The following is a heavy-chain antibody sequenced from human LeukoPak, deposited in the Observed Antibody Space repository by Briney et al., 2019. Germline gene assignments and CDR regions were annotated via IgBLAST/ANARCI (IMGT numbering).Heavy chain of an antibody. CDR3: ANGRFLDNIDY. V-gene: IGHV3-66*01. CDR2: IYSGGST. CDR1: GFTVSSNY. J-gene: IGHJ4*02. D-gene: IGHD3/OR15-3a*01. Sequence: GGSLRLSCAASGFTVSSNYMSWVRQAPGKGLEWVSVIYSGGSTYYADSVKGRFTISRDNSKNTLYLQMNSLRAEDTAVYYCANGRFLDNIDYWGQGTLVTVSS.